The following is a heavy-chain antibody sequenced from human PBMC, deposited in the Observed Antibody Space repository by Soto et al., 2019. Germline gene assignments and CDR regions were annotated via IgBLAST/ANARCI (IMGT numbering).Heavy chain of an antibody. CDR1: GFTFSSYS. CDR2: ISSSSSYI. Sequence: GGSLRLSCAASGFTFSSYSMNWVRQAPGKGLEWVSSISSSSSYIYYADSVKGRFTISRDNAKNSLYLQMNSLRAEDTAVYYCARALRLRWNNWFDPWGQGTLVTVSS. CDR3: ARALRLRWNNWFDP. V-gene: IGHV3-21*01. D-gene: IGHD4-17*01. J-gene: IGHJ5*02.